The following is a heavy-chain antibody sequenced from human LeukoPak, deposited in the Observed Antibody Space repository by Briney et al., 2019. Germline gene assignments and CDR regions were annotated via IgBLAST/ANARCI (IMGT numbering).Heavy chain of an antibody. Sequence: ASVKVSCKASAYTFTSYGISWVRQAPGQGLEWMGIINPSGGSTTSAQKFQGRVTMTRDKSTRTVYMELSSLRSEDTAVYYCARVGPCFDYWGQGTLVTVSS. J-gene: IGHJ4*02. V-gene: IGHV1-46*01. CDR1: AYTFTSYG. CDR2: INPSGGST. CDR3: ARVGPCFDY.